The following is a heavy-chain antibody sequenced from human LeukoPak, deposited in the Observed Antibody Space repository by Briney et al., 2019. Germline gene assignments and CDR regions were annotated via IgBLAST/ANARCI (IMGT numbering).Heavy chain of an antibody. CDR2: IYYTGSA. Sequence: SETLSLTCTVSGGSLSNYSWRGIRQPPGKGLEWIGYIYYTGSANYSPSLKSRVTISIDTSKTQFSLKVSSVTAADTAIYYCVRSKSGSYGWSAPWGQGTLVTVFS. CDR3: VRSKSGSYGWSAP. V-gene: IGHV4-59*01. CDR1: GGSLSNYS. J-gene: IGHJ5*02. D-gene: IGHD1-26*01.